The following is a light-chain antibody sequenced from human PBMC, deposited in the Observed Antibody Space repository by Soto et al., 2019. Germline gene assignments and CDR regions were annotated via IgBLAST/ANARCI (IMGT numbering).Light chain of an antibody. J-gene: IGKJ2*01. CDR1: QTISRF. V-gene: IGKV1-39*01. CDR2: AAS. Sequence: DIQMTQSPSSLSASVGDRVTITCRASQTISRFLSWYQKKPGKAPKLLIYAASTLQPGVPSRFSGSGSGTDFTLTIRSLQPEDFATYSCQQSYSGLYTFGQGTQLEIK. CDR3: QQSYSGLYT.